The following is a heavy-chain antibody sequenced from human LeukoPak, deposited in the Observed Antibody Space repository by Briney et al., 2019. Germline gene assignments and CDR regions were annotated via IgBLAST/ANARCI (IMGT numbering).Heavy chain of an antibody. J-gene: IGHJ4*02. V-gene: IGHV3-48*01. CDR2: ISSSSSTI. CDR1: GFTFSSYS. CDR3: AREPSETQFDY. Sequence: PGGSLRLSCAASGFTFSSYSMNWVRQAPGKGLEWVSYISSSSSTIYYADSVKGRFTISRDNAKNSLYLQMNSLRAEDTAVYYCAREPSETQFDYWGQGTLVTVSS.